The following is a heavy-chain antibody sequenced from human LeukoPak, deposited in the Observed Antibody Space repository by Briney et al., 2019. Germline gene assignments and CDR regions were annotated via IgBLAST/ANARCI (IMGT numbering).Heavy chain of an antibody. D-gene: IGHD2/OR15-2a*01. J-gene: IGHJ3*02. Sequence: PGRSLRLSCAASAFTFRNYAMHWLRQAPGKGLEWVAVIASDGNDKHLADSVKGRFTISRDNAKNSLYLQMSSLRADDTAVYYCVRDHFFAFDIWGQGTMVTVSS. CDR3: VRDHFFAFDI. CDR2: IASDGNDK. V-gene: IGHV3-30*03. CDR1: AFTFRNYA.